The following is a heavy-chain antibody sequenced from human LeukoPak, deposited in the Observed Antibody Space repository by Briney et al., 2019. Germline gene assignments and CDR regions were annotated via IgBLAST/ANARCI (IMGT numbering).Heavy chain of an antibody. CDR3: ARDPLGYDNSYFDY. J-gene: IGHJ4*02. Sequence: GGSPRLSCAASGFTFSNAWMSWVRQAPGKGLEWVGRIKSKTDGGTTDYAAPVKGRFTISRDDSKNTLYLQMNSLKTEDTAVYYCARDPLGYDNSYFDYWGQGTLVTVSS. D-gene: IGHD5-12*01. CDR2: IKSKTDGGTT. V-gene: IGHV3-15*01. CDR1: GFTFSNAW.